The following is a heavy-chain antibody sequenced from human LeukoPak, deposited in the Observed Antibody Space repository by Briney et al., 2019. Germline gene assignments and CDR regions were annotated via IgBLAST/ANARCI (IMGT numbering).Heavy chain of an antibody. Sequence: SETLSLTCAVYGGSFNGYYWTWIRQPPGKGLEWIGEIDHSDNTNYNPSLKSRVTISVDMSKNQFSLKLSSVTAADTAKYYCARVDSVASFDYWGQGTLVTVSS. CDR3: ARVDSVASFDY. D-gene: IGHD5-12*01. V-gene: IGHV4-34*01. CDR2: IDHSDNT. J-gene: IGHJ4*02. CDR1: GGSFNGYY.